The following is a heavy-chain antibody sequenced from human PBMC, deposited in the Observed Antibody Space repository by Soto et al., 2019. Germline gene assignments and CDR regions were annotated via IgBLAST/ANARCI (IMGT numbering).Heavy chain of an antibody. CDR1: GFTFINYW. D-gene: IGHD7-27*01. Sequence: SLRLSCAASGFTFINYWMHWVRQAPGKGLVWVSRINSDGSSTFYADSVKGRFTISRDNAKNTLYLQMNSLRAEDTAVYYCASSLLTPFDYWGQGTLVTVSS. J-gene: IGHJ4*02. CDR3: ASSLLTPFDY. V-gene: IGHV3-74*01. CDR2: INSDGSST.